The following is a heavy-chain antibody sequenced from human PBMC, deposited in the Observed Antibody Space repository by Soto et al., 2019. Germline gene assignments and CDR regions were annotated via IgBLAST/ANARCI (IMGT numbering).Heavy chain of an antibody. J-gene: IGHJ4*02. Sequence: ASVKVSCKASGYTFTSYDINWVRQATGQGLEWMGWMNPNSGNTGYAQKFQGRVTMTRNTSISTAYMELSSLRSEDTAVYYCARGLYDYIWGSYRPFEYWGQGTLVTVSS. CDR1: GYTFTSYD. CDR2: MNPNSGNT. V-gene: IGHV1-8*01. CDR3: ARGLYDYIWGSYRPFEY. D-gene: IGHD3-16*02.